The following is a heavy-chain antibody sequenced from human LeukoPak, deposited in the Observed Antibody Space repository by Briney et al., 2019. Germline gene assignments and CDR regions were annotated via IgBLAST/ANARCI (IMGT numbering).Heavy chain of an antibody. J-gene: IGHJ3*02. CDR1: GGSISSGDYY. D-gene: IGHD6-13*01. V-gene: IGHV4-61*08. CDR3: ARPVLYSSSWYVGAFDI. CDR2: IYYSGST. Sequence: PSETLSLTCTVSGGSISSGDYYWRWLRQPPGKGLEWVGYIYYSGSTNYNPSLKSRVTISVDTSKNQFSLKLSSVTAADTAVYYCARPVLYSSSWYVGAFDIWGQGTMVTVSS.